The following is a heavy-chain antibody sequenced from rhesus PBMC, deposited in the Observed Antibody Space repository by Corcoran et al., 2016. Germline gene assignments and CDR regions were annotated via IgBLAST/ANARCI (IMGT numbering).Heavy chain of an antibody. D-gene: IGHD3-9*01. CDR1: GGSISSSNW. CDR2: ISGSSGST. J-gene: IGHJ3*01. V-gene: IGHV4-65*01. CDR3: ASEDDYGYYYTAAFDF. Sequence: QVQLQESGPGLVKPSETLSLTCAVSGGSISSSNWWSWIRQPPGKGLEWIWYISGSSGSTYYNPSLKSRVNISTDTSKNQFSLKLSSVTAADTAVYYCASEDDYGYYYTAAFDFWGQGLRVTVSS.